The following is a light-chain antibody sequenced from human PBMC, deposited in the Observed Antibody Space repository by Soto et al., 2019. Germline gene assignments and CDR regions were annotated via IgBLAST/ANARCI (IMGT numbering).Light chain of an antibody. V-gene: IGLV1-47*01. Sequence: QYVLTQPPSASGTPGQRVTISCSGSSANIGTNYVYWYQHLPGTAPKLLIYRNNQRPSGVPDRLSGSKSGTSASLAISGLRSEDEAEYYCAAWDDSLSGVVFGGGTKLTVL. J-gene: IGLJ2*01. CDR2: RNN. CDR1: SANIGTNY. CDR3: AAWDDSLSGVV.